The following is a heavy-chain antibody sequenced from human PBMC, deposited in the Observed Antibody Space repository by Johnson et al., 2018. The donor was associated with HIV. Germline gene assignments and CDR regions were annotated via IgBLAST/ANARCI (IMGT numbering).Heavy chain of an antibody. CDR2: IRYAGSNK. Sequence: QVQLVESGGGLVQPGGSLRLSCAASGFSFSDHYMSWIRQAPGKGLVWVAFIRYAGSNKYYADSVKGRFTISRDNSKNTLYLQMNSLRAEDTAVYYCAKGEPYYYDIGDAFDIWGQGTMVTVSS. V-gene: IGHV3-30*02. J-gene: IGHJ3*02. CDR3: AKGEPYYYDIGDAFDI. D-gene: IGHD3-22*01. CDR1: GFSFSDHY.